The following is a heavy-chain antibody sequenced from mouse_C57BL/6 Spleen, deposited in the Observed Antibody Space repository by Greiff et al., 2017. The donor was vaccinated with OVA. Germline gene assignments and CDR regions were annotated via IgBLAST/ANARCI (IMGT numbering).Heavy chain of an antibody. CDR1: GFTFSDYY. CDR3: ARGDYGSSYDY. D-gene: IGHD1-1*01. J-gene: IGHJ2*01. CDR2: INYDGSST. V-gene: IGHV5-16*01. Sequence: EVQLQESEGGLVQPGSSMKLSCTASGFTFSDYYMAWVRQVPEKGLEWVANINYDGSSTYYLDSLKSRFLISRDNAKNILYLQMSSLKSEDTATYYCARGDYGSSYDYWGQGTTLTVSS.